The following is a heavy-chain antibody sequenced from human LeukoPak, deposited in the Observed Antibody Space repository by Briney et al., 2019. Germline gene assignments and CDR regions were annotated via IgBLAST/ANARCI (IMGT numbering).Heavy chain of an antibody. CDR2: IRTSGGVV. V-gene: IGHV3-48*02. CDR3: VRDQFYAFDV. J-gene: IGHJ3*01. CDR1: GFTFTSYT. Sequence: GGSLRLSCAASGFTFTSYTMNWVRQAPGKGLEWISYIRTSGGVVSYTDSVRGRFTISTDSAKNSLYLQMNSLRDDDTAVYYCVRDQFYAFDVWGQGTMVTVSS.